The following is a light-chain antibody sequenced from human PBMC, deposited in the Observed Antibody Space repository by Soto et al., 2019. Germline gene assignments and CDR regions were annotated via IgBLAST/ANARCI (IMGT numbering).Light chain of an antibody. CDR1: SGDVGAYNF. CDR2: HVS. CDR3: SSYAGSDTFV. J-gene: IGLJ1*01. Sequence: QCVLAQPASGTGFPGRSSTISNTRTSGDVGAYNFVSWYQQHPGKAPKLIVYHVSDRPSGFSSRFSGSKSGNSASLTISGLHAEDEADYYCSSYAGSDTFVFGTGTKVTVL. V-gene: IGLV2-14*03.